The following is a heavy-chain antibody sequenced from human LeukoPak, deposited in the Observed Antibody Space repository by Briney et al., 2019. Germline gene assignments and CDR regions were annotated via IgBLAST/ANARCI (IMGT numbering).Heavy chain of an antibody. J-gene: IGHJ4*02. CDR2: IIPIFGTT. CDR3: ARAKTRQWLASPFDY. V-gene: IGHV1-69*13. Sequence: GAAVKVSCKASGYTFTSYGITWVRQAPGQGLEWMGGIIPIFGTTNYAHNFQGRVTFTADESTSTAYMELSSLKSEDTAMYYCARAKTRQWLASPFDYWGQGTQVTVSS. D-gene: IGHD6-19*01. CDR1: GYTFTSYG.